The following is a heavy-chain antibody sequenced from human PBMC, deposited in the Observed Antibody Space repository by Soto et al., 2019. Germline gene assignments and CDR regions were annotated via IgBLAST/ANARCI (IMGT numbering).Heavy chain of an antibody. CDR2: IYYSGST. D-gene: IGHD6-25*01. J-gene: IGHJ5*02. CDR1: GGSISSSSYY. CDR3: ARHEARGAWAPNNWFDP. Sequence: SETLSLTCTVSGGSISSSSYYWGWIRQPPGKGLEWIGSIYYSGSTYYNPSLKSRVTISVDTSKNQFSLKLSSVTAADTAVYYCARHEARGAWAPNNWFDPWGQGTLVTVSS. V-gene: IGHV4-39*01.